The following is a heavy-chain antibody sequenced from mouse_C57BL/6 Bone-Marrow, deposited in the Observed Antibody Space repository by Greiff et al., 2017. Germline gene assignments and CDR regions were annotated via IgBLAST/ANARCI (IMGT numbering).Heavy chain of an antibody. CDR3: AREGYYYGSSYLYYYAMDY. CDR1: GYTFTSYW. J-gene: IGHJ4*01. V-gene: IGHV1-64*01. CDR2: IHPNSGST. Sequence: VQLQQPGAELVKPGASVKLSCTASGYTFTSYWMHWVKQRPGQGLEWIGMIHPNSGSTNYNEKFKSKATLTVDKSSSTAYMQLSSLTSEDSAVYYCAREGYYYGSSYLYYYAMDYWGQGTSVTVSS. D-gene: IGHD1-1*01.